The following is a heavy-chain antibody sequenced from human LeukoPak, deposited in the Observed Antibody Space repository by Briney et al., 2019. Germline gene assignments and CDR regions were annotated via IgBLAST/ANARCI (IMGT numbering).Heavy chain of an antibody. D-gene: IGHD3-10*01. CDR3: AKDWMVRGVIGMDV. J-gene: IGHJ6*02. CDR1: GFTFSSYA. CDR2: ISGSGGST. Sequence: GGSLRLSCAASGFTFSSYAMSWVRQAPGKGLEWVSAISGSGGSTYYADSVKGRFTISRDNSKNTLYLQMNSLRAEDTAVYYCAKDWMVRGVIGMDVGGQGTTVTVSS. V-gene: IGHV3-23*01.